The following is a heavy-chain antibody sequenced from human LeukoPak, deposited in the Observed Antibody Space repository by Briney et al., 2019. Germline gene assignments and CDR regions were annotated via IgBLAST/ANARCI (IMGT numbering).Heavy chain of an antibody. J-gene: IGHJ6*02. D-gene: IGHD3-9*01. CDR3: AKTGPYDILTGYYFVPGSDYYGMDV. CDR2: ISGSGGST. V-gene: IGHV3-23*01. Sequence: GGSLLLSCAASGFPFSSYAMSWVRPAPGKGLEWVSAISGSGGSTYYADSVRGRFTISRDNSKNTLYLQMNSLRAEDTAVYYCAKTGPYDILTGYYFVPGSDYYGMDVWGQGTTVTVSS. CDR1: GFPFSSYA.